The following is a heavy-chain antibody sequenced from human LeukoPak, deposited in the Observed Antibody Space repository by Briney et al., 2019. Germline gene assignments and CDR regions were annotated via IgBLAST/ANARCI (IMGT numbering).Heavy chain of an antibody. D-gene: IGHD2-2*01. Sequence: AAVKVSCKASGCTFTNYDINWVRQATGQGLEWMGWMNPNSGNTGYAQKFQDRVTMTRNTSISTAYMELSSLRSEDTAFYYCARVNCSSTSCRSKFLDYWGQGTLVTVSS. CDR2: MNPNSGNT. CDR3: ARVNCSSTSCRSKFLDY. CDR1: GCTFTNYD. J-gene: IGHJ4*02. V-gene: IGHV1-8*01.